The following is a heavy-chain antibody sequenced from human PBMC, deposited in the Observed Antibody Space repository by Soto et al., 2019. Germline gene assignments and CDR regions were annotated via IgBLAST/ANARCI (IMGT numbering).Heavy chain of an antibody. V-gene: IGHV3-66*01. Sequence: EVQLVESGGDLVQPGGSLRLSCAASGFTVSSNYMSWVRQAPGKGLEWISIIYSAGNTYYADSVKGRFTISGDNSKNTLYLQMNSLGAEDTAVYYCARDFVVGGPTINYYYGMDVWGQGTTVTVSS. CDR1: GFTVSSNY. CDR3: ARDFVVGGPTINYYYGMDV. J-gene: IGHJ6*02. D-gene: IGHD1-26*01. CDR2: IYSAGNT.